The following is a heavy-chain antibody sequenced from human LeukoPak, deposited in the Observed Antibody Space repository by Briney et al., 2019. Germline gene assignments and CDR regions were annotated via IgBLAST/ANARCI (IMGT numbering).Heavy chain of an antibody. CDR2: IYYSGST. CDR3: ARDPTLWFGPRAPAYFDY. CDR1: GGSISSYY. V-gene: IGHV4-59*01. J-gene: IGHJ4*02. D-gene: IGHD3-10*01. Sequence: SETLSLTCTVSGGSISSYYWSWIRQPPGKGLEWIGYIYYSGSTNYIPSLKSRVTISVDTSKNQFSLKLSSVTAADTAVYYCARDPTLWFGPRAPAYFDYWGQGTLVTVSS.